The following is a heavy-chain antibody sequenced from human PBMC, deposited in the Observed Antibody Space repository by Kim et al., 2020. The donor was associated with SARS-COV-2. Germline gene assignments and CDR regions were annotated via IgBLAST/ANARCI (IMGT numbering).Heavy chain of an antibody. CDR2: INTNTGNP. CDR3: ARGQYSGTYDILTGIVGMDV. Sequence: ASVKVSCKASGYTFTSYAMNWVRQAPGQGLEWMGWINTNTGNPTYAQGFTGRFVFSLDTSVSTAYLQISSLKAEDTAVYYCARGQYSGTYDILTGIVGMDVWGQGTTVTVSS. V-gene: IGHV7-4-1*02. J-gene: IGHJ6*02. CDR1: GYTFTSYA. D-gene: IGHD3-9*01.